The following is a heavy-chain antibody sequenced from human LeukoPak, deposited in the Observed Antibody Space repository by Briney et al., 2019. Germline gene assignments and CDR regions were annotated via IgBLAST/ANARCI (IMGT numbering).Heavy chain of an antibody. Sequence: GGSLRLSCAASGFTFSSYEMNWVRQAPGKGLEWLSYISSSGETIHYADSVKGPFTISRDNAKNSLYLQMNSLRAEDTAVYYCAREDGYWGQGTLVTVSS. D-gene: IGHD5-24*01. CDR2: ISSSGETI. CDR3: AREDGY. CDR1: GFTFSSYE. J-gene: IGHJ4*02. V-gene: IGHV3-48*03.